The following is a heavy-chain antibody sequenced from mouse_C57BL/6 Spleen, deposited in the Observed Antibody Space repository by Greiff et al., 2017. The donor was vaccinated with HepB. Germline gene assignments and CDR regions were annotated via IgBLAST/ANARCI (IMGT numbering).Heavy chain of an antibody. D-gene: IGHD4-1*01. CDR2: INPGSGGT. J-gene: IGHJ2*01. CDR3: ARVGRGY. CDR1: GYAFTNYL. Sequence: VQLQESGAELVRPGTSVKVSCKASGYAFTNYLIEWVKQRPGQGLEWIGVINPGSGGTNYNEKFKGKATLTADKSSSTAYMQLSSLTSEDSAVYFCARVGRGYWGQGTTLTVSS. V-gene: IGHV1-54*01.